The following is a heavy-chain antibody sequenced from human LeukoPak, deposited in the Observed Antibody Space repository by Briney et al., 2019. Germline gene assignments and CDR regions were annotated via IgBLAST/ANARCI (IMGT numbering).Heavy chain of an antibody. Sequence: ASVKVSCKVSGYTLTELSMHWVRQAPGKGLEWMGGFDPEDGETIYAQKFQGRVTMTEDTSTDTAYMELSSLRSEDTAVYYCATASSDSNGYYWYFDLWGRGTLVTVSS. D-gene: IGHD3-22*01. CDR1: GYTLTELS. J-gene: IGHJ2*01. V-gene: IGHV1-24*01. CDR2: FDPEDGET. CDR3: ATASSDSNGYYWYFDL.